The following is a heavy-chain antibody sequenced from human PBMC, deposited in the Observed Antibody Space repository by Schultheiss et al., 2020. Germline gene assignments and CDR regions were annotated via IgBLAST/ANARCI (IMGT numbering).Heavy chain of an antibody. CDR2: ISGSGGST. V-gene: IGHV3-66*02. D-gene: IGHD3-10*01. Sequence: GESLKISCAASGFTVSSNYMSWVRQAPGKGLEWVSAISGSGGSTYYADSVKGRFTISRDNSKNTLYLQMNSLRAEDTAVYYCARDMVRGATGNDAFDIWGQGTMVTVSS. CDR3: ARDMVRGATGNDAFDI. CDR1: GFTVSSNY. J-gene: IGHJ3*02.